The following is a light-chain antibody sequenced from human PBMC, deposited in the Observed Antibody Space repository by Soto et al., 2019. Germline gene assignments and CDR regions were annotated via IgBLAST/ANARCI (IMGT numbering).Light chain of an antibody. CDR2: GAS. CDR1: QNIDRY. J-gene: IGKJ1*01. V-gene: IGKV1-39*01. CDR3: QQSFSTPHT. Sequence: DIQMTQSPSSLSASVGDRVTINCRASQNIDRYLNWYQHKPGKAPKVLIYGASTLLTGVPARFRGSGSGTEFTLTVSSLQPGDFATYCCQQSFSTPHTFGQGTKVEI.